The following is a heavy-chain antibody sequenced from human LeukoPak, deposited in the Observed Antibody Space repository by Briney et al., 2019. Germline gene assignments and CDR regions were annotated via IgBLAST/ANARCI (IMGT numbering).Heavy chain of an antibody. CDR3: ARFSPYERKNRYGLTGVMDY. Sequence: GGSLRLSCAAPGFTFSSYSMNWVRQAPGKGLEWVSSISSSSSYIYYADSVKGRFTISRDNAKNSLYLQMNSLRAEDTAVYYCARFSPYERKNRYGLTGVMDYWGQGTLVTVSS. D-gene: IGHD5-18*01. V-gene: IGHV3-21*01. J-gene: IGHJ4*02. CDR2: ISSSSSYI. CDR1: GFTFSSYS.